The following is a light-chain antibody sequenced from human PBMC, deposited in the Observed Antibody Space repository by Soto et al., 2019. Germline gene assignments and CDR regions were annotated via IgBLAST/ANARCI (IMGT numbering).Light chain of an antibody. CDR1: SSNIGAGYD. CDR3: QSYDSSLSVV. CDR2: GNS. J-gene: IGLJ2*01. V-gene: IGLV1-40*01. Sequence: QSVLTQPPSVSGAPGQRVTISCTGSSSNIGAGYDVHWYKQLPGTAPKLLIYGNSNRPSGVPDRFSGSKSGTSAFLAITGLQAEDEADYYCQSYDSSLSVVFGGGTKLTVL.